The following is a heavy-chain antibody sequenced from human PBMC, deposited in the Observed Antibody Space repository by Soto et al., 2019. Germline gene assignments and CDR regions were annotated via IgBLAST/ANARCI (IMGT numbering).Heavy chain of an antibody. D-gene: IGHD6-13*01. Sequence: PSETLSLTCTVSGASISSTSYYWGWVRQTPGRGLEWIGSIFFSGSAYYNSSLKSRVTISVDTSKDQLSLKLISVAAADTAVYYCARLKSTYSGSWYGGGFLDFWGQGIQVTVSS. CDR1: GASISSTSYY. CDR3: ARLKSTYSGSWYGGGFLDF. V-gene: IGHV4-39*01. J-gene: IGHJ4*02. CDR2: IFFSGSA.